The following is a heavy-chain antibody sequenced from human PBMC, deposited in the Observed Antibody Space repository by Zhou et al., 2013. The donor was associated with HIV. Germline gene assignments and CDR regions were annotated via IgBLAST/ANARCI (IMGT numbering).Heavy chain of an antibody. V-gene: IGHV1-24*01. Sequence: QVQLVQSGAEVKKPGASVRVSCKVSGYTLTELLIHWVRQAPGGGPEWMGRFDPENRETTYAQKFQGRVIMTGDTSTDTAYIDVTSLTSDDTAVYYCARTGVHPVSWYFDLWGRGTLVTVSS. D-gene: IGHD1-1*01. CDR2: FDPENRET. CDR1: GYTLTELL. CDR3: ARTGVHPVSWYFDL. J-gene: IGHJ2*01.